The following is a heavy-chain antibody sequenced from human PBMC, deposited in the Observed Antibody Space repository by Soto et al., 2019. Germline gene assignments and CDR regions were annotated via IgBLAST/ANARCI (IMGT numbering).Heavy chain of an antibody. Sequence: GGSLRLSCAASGFTFSSYSMNWVRQAPGKGLEWVSSISSSSSYIYYADSVKGRFTISRDNAKNSLYLQMNSLRAEDTAVYYCARDHGYSYGYGYWGQGTLVTVSS. CDR2: ISSSSSYI. J-gene: IGHJ4*02. CDR1: GFTFSSYS. CDR3: ARDHGYSYGYGY. V-gene: IGHV3-21*01. D-gene: IGHD5-18*01.